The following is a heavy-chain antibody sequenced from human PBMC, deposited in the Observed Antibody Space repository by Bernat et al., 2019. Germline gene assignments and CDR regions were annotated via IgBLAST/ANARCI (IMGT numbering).Heavy chain of an antibody. V-gene: IGHV4-31*03. J-gene: IGHJ4*02. CDR1: GGSISSGGYY. D-gene: IGHD2-2*02. CDR3: AREMSGYCSSTSCYTGGFDY. CDR2: IYYSGST. Sequence: QVQLQESGPGLVKPSQTLSLTCTVSGGSISSGGYYWSWIRQHPGKGLEWIGYIYYSGSTYYNPSLKIRVTISVDTSKNQFSLKLSSVTAADTTVYYCAREMSGYCSSTSCYTGGFDYWGQGTLVTVSS.